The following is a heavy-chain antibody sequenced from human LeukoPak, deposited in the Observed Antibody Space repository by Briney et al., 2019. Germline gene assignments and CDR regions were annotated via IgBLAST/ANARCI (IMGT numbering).Heavy chain of an antibody. V-gene: IGHV4-59*01. CDR1: GGSMSDYY. CDR2: IYYTGTT. J-gene: IGHJ3*02. Sequence: SETLSLTCTVSGGSMSDYYWSWIRQPPGKGLEWIGYIYYTGTTNYNPSLKGRVIISIDTSKNQFSLKLSSVTAADTALYYCARDYTMTHASDIWGQGTLITVSS. CDR3: ARDYTMTHASDI. D-gene: IGHD3-22*01.